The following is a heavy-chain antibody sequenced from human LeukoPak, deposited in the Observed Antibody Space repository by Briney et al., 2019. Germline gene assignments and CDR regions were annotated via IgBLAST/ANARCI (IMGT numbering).Heavy chain of an antibody. CDR2: ISHDGSST. D-gene: IGHD1-26*01. CDR1: GFTFTNYL. J-gene: IGHJ4*02. Sequence: PGGSLRLSCAASGFTFTNYLMHWVRQAPGKGRLCVSRISHDGSSTTYTDSAKGRFTISRDNAKNTVYLQMNSLRAEDTAVYYCARVAGGSYAVWGQGTLVTVSS. CDR3: ARVAGGSYAV. V-gene: IGHV3-74*03.